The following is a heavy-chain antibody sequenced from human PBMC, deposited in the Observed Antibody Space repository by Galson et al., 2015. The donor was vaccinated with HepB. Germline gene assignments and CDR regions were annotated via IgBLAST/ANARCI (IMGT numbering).Heavy chain of an antibody. CDR3: ARALSDSSWAIDY. CDR2: ITSSRDI. V-gene: IGHV3-69-1*01. J-gene: IGHJ4*02. CDR1: GFTFSATT. D-gene: IGHD6-19*01. Sequence: SLRLSCAASGFTFSATTMNWVRQAPGKGLEWISHITSSRDIYYADSVKGRFTISRDNAKNSLFLQMNSLRAEDTAVYYCARALSDSSWAIDYWGQGTLVTVSS.